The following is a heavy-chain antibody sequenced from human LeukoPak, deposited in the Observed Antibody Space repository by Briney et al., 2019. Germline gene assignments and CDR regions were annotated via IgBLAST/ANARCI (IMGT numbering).Heavy chain of an antibody. Sequence: PGGSLRLSCAASGFTVSSNYMNWVRQAPGKGLEWVSIIYSGGTTYYADSVKGRFTISRDNSKNTLYLQMNSLRVEDTAVYYCAKKTAHSSAGHPSTFDIWGKGKMVTVSS. J-gene: IGHJ3*02. D-gene: IGHD6-25*01. CDR2: IYSGGTT. CDR3: AKKTAHSSAGHPSTFDI. CDR1: GFTVSSNY. V-gene: IGHV3-66*01.